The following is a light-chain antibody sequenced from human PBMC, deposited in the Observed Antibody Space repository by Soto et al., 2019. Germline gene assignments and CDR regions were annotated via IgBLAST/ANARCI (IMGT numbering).Light chain of an antibody. J-gene: IGLJ3*02. CDR1: SSDVGGYNY. V-gene: IGLV2-11*01. CDR2: DVS. CDR3: CSCADSDTLV. Sequence: QSVLTQPRSVSGSPGQSVTISCTGTSSDVGGYNYVSWYQQYPGKVPKVMIYDVSKRPSGVPDRFSGSKSGNTASLTISGLQAEDEADYYCCSCADSDTLVFGGGTKLTVL.